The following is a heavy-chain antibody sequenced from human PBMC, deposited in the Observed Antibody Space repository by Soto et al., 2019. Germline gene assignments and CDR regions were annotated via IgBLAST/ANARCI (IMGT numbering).Heavy chain of an antibody. CDR1: GFTFSSYE. J-gene: IGHJ6*02. Sequence: GGSLRLSCAACGFTFSSYEMNWVRQAPGKGLEWVSYISSSGSTIYYADSVKGRFTISRDNAKNSLYLQMNSLRAEDTAVYYCARDKFQLDYYYYGMDVWGQGTTVTVSS. CDR2: ISSSGSTI. D-gene: IGHD6-6*01. V-gene: IGHV3-48*03. CDR3: ARDKFQLDYYYYGMDV.